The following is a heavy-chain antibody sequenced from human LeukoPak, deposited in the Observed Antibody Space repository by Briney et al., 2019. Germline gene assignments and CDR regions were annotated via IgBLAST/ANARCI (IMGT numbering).Heavy chain of an antibody. CDR1: GFIFSTYA. V-gene: IGHV3-48*04. CDR2: ISSSGSTI. J-gene: IGHJ5*02. Sequence: GGSLRLSCVASGFIFSTYAMTWVRQAPGKGLEWVSYISSSGSTIYYADSVKGRFTISRDNAKNSLYLQMNSLRAEDTAVYYCASSGWYGFDPWGQGTLVTVSS. D-gene: IGHD6-19*01. CDR3: ASSGWYGFDP.